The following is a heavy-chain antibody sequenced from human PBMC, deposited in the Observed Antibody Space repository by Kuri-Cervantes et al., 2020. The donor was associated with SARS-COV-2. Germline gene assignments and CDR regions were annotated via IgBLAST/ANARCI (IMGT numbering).Heavy chain of an antibody. Sequence: SETLSLTCAVSGGSISSGGYYWSWVRQPPGKGLEWIGEINHSGSTNYNPSLKSRVTISVDTSKNQFSLKLSSVTAADTAVYYCARGLFYFDYWGQGTLVTVSS. J-gene: IGHJ4*02. CDR2: INHSGST. CDR3: ARGLFYFDY. V-gene: IGHV4-34*01. CDR1: GGSISSGGYY.